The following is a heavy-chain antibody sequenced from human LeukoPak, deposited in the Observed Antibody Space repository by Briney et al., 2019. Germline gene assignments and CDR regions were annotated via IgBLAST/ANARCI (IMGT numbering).Heavy chain of an antibody. CDR1: GGTFSSYA. V-gene: IGHV1-69*05. CDR3: ASADFYGDYERY. CDR2: IIPIFGTA. J-gene: IGHJ4*02. Sequence: ASVKVSRKASGGTFSSYAISWVRQAPGQGLEWMGGIIPIFGTANYAQKFQGRVTITTDESTSTAYMELSSLRSEDTAVYYCASADFYGDYERYWGQGTLVTVSS. D-gene: IGHD4-17*01.